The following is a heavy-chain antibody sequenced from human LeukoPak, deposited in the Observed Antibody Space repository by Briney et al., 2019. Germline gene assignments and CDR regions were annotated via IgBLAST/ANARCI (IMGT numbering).Heavy chain of an antibody. J-gene: IGHJ4*02. Sequence: GGSLRLSCAASGFTFSSYGMHWVRQAPGTGLEWVEVIWYDGSNKYYADSVKGRFTISRDNSKNTLYLQMNSLRAEDTAVYYCAKSGEWEPTDLDYWGQGTLVTVSS. V-gene: IGHV3-33*06. CDR3: AKSGEWEPTDLDY. CDR2: IWYDGSNK. D-gene: IGHD1-26*01. CDR1: GFTFSSYG.